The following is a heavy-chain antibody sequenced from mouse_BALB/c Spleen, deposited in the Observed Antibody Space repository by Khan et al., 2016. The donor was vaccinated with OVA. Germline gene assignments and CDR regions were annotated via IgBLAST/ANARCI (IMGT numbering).Heavy chain of an antibody. Sequence: VQLKESGPDLVKPSQSLSLTCTVTGYSITSGYAWHWIRQFPGNKLEWMAYIYFSGSINYNPSLKSRISVTRDTSKNQFFLQLNSVTSEDTATYYCTRDGNCMAYWGQGTSVTVSS. CDR3: TRDGNCMAY. CDR1: GYSITSGYA. V-gene: IGHV3-1*02. CDR2: IYFSGSI. J-gene: IGHJ4*01. D-gene: IGHD2-1*01.